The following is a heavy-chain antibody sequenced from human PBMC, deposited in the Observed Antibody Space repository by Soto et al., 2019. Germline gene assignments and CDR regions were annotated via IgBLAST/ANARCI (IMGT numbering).Heavy chain of an antibody. J-gene: IGHJ5*02. D-gene: IGHD2-2*01. V-gene: IGHV4-39*01. Sequence: QLQLQESGPGLVKPSETLSLTCTVSGGSISSSSYYWGWIRQPPGKGLEWIGSIYYSGSTYYNPSLKSRVTLSVDTSKNQFSLTLSSVTAADTAVYYCARPFSDQLFPKNWFDPWGQGTLVTVSS. CDR3: ARPFSDQLFPKNWFDP. CDR2: IYYSGST. CDR1: GGSISSSSYY.